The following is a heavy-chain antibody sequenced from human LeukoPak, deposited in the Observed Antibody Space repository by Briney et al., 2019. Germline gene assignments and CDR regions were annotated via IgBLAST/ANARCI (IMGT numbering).Heavy chain of an antibody. CDR1: GYTFTSYD. D-gene: IGHD6-13*01. Sequence: ASVKVSCKASGYTFTSYDISWVRQAPGQGLEWMGWISAYNGNTNYAQKLQGRVTMTTDTSTSTAYMELRSLRSDDTAVYYCARLGYSSSWTSYYYYYGMDVWGQGTTVTVSS. CDR3: ARLGYSSSWTSYYYYYGMDV. V-gene: IGHV1-18*01. J-gene: IGHJ6*02. CDR2: ISAYNGNT.